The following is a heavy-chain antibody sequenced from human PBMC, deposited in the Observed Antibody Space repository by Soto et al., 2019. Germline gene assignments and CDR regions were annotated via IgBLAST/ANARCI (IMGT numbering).Heavy chain of an antibody. CDR3: ARVYYDSSGFYHEDH. Sequence: QVKLVQSGAEVKRPGASVMVSCQASGNSFNNYLISWVRQAPGQGPEWVGWISADNGNTNYGQKFLGRVTMTTDTSTSTAYMDLRSLRSDDTAVYFCARVYYDSSGFYHEDHWGQGTLVTVSS. J-gene: IGHJ1*01. V-gene: IGHV1-18*01. D-gene: IGHD3-22*01. CDR2: ISADNGNT. CDR1: GNSFNNYL.